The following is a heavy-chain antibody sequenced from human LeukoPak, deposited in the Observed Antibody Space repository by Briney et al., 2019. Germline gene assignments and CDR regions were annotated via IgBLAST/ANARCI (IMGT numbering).Heavy chain of an antibody. Sequence: PGGSLRLSCAASGFTFSDHWMTWVRQAPGKGLEWVSYISHSSGTTTYADSVKGQFTISRDNAKNSLYLQMNSLRAEDTALYYCARTFDAFDIWGQGTMVTVSS. CDR1: GFTFSDHW. J-gene: IGHJ3*02. CDR2: ISHSSGTT. D-gene: IGHD2/OR15-2a*01. CDR3: ARTFDAFDI. V-gene: IGHV3-48*04.